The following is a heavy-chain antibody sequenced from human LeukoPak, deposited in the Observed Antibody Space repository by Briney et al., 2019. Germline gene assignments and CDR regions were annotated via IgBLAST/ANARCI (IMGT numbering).Heavy chain of an antibody. V-gene: IGHV4-39*01. D-gene: IGHD6-13*01. CDR3: ARPAAAAGHFDY. CDR2: IYYSGST. Sequence: SETLSLTCTVSGGSISSSSYYWGWIRQPPGKGLEWIGSIYYSGSTYYNPSLKSRVTISVDTSKNQFSLKLSSVTAADTAVYYCARPAAAAGHFDYWGQGTLVTVSS. CDR1: GGSISSSSYY. J-gene: IGHJ4*02.